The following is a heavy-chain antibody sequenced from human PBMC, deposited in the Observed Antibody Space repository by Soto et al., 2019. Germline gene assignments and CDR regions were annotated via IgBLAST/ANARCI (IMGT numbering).Heavy chain of an antibody. D-gene: IGHD5-18*01. CDR1: GFTFSTYT. CDR3: ASRSVPGYSYGEGFDY. V-gene: IGHV3-30-3*01. CDR2: IVYDGGKI. J-gene: IGHJ4*02. Sequence: QVQLVESGGAVAQPGRSLRLYCAASGFTFSTYTMHWVRQAPGKGLEWVALIVYDGGKIHYADSLKGRFTISRDNSKNTLSLQMNSLTAEDTGIYYCASRSVPGYSYGEGFDYWGQGTLVTVSS.